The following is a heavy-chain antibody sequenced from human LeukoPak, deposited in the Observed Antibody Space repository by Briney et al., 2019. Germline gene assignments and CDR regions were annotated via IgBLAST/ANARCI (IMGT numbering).Heavy chain of an antibody. CDR1: GFTFSNYA. Sequence: GGSLRLSCAASGFTFSNYAMNWVRQAPGKGLEWVANIKQDGSEKYYVDSVKGRFTISRDNAKNSLYLQMNSLRAEDTAVYYCARVWWELLLFDYWGQGTLVTVSS. V-gene: IGHV3-7*01. CDR3: ARVWWELLLFDY. J-gene: IGHJ4*02. D-gene: IGHD1-26*01. CDR2: IKQDGSEK.